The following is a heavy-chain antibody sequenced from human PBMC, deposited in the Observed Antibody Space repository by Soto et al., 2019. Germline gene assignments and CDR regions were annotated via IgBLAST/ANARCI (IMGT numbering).Heavy chain of an antibody. Sequence: EVQLVESGGGLVQPGGSLRLSCAASGFTFSSYSMNWVRQAPGKGLEWVSYISSSSSTIYYADSVKGRFTISRDNAKNPLYLQMNSLRAEDTAVYYCAREYCSSTSCLNWFDPWGQGTLVTVSS. D-gene: IGHD2-2*01. CDR2: ISSSSSTI. V-gene: IGHV3-48*01. CDR3: AREYCSSTSCLNWFDP. CDR1: GFTFSSYS. J-gene: IGHJ5*02.